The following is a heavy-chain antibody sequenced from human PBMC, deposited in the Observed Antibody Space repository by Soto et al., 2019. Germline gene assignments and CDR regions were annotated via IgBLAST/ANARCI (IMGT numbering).Heavy chain of an antibody. V-gene: IGHV1-3*01. J-gene: IGHJ6*02. CDR1: GYTFTGYS. CDR2: IDAANGNT. Sequence: QVQLVQSGAEVKKPGASVKVSCKASGYTFTGYSIHWVRQAPGQRLEWMGWIDAANGNTKYSRRFQGRVSITSDTSASTAYMVLSGLRSEDTAVYYCGRSVVGATGEILYNAMDVWGQGTTVTVSS. CDR3: GRSVVGATGEILYNAMDV. D-gene: IGHD1-26*01.